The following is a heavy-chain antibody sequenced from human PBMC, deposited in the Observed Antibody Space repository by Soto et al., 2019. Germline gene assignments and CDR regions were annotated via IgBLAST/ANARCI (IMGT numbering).Heavy chain of an antibody. D-gene: IGHD5-12*01. CDR2: IIPILGIA. V-gene: IGHV1-69*04. CDR1: GGTFSSYT. CDR3: AREWLRPAYWFDP. J-gene: IGHJ5*02. Sequence: SVKVSCKASGGTFSSYTISWVRQAPGQGLEWMGRIIPILGIANYAQKFQGRVTITADKSTSTAYMELSSLRSEDTAVYYCAREWLRPAYWFDPWGQGTLVTVSS.